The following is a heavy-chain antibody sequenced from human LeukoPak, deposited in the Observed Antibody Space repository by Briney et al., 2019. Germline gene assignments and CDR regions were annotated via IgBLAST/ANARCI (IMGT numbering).Heavy chain of an antibody. CDR2: ISYTGST. CDR3: ARSVDTSMAGDY. J-gene: IGHJ4*02. Sequence: SETLSLTCTVSGGSTSSYYWSWIRQPPGKGLEWIGSISYTGSTNYNPSLKSRLTIFVNTSKNHFSLNLSSVTAADTAVYYCARSVDTSMAGDYWGQGTLLTVSS. CDR1: GGSTSSYY. D-gene: IGHD5-18*01. V-gene: IGHV4-59*01.